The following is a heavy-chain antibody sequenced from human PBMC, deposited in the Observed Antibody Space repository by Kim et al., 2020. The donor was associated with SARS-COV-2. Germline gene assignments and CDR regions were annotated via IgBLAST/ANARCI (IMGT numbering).Heavy chain of an antibody. Sequence: SVKVSCKASGGTFSSYAISWVRQAPGQGLEWMGGIIPIFGTANYAQKFQGRVTITADESTSTAYMELSSLRSEDTAVYYCARGADIVVVPAAIVSGDYWYFDLWGRGTLVTVSS. CDR2: IIPIFGTA. V-gene: IGHV1-69*13. CDR3: ARGADIVVVPAAIVSGDYWYFDL. CDR1: GGTFSSYA. D-gene: IGHD2-2*02. J-gene: IGHJ2*01.